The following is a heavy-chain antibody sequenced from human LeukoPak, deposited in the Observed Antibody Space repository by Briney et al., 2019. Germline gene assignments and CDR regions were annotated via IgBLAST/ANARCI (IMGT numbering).Heavy chain of an antibody. D-gene: IGHD3-22*01. CDR2: ISAQNGNT. V-gene: IGHV1-18*04. CDR1: GYTFTSYY. J-gene: IGHJ4*02. Sequence: ASVKVSCKASGYTFTSYYMHWVRLAPGQGLEWMGWISAQNGNTKYADKFQGRVAMTTDTSTNTAYMELRSLRSDDTAVYYCARDRNPPYYDTSGHYPHYFDYWGQGTLVTVSS. CDR3: ARDRNPPYYDTSGHYPHYFDY.